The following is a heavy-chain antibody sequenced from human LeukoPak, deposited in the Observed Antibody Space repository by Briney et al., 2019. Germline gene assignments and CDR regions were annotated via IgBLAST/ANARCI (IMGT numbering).Heavy chain of an antibody. CDR3: ARRPPVGGIDS. D-gene: IGHD1-26*01. V-gene: IGHV4-34*01. Sequence: SETLSLTCAVYGGSFGGYYWSWIRQPPGKGLEWIGEINDSGSSNYIPSLKSRVTISVDTSKNQFSLRLSSVTAADTGVYFCARRPPVGGIDSWGQGTLVTVSS. CDR1: GGSFGGYY. CDR2: INDSGSS. J-gene: IGHJ4*02.